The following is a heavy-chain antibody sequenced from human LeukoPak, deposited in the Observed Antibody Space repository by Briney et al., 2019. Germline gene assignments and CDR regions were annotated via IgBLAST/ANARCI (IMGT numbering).Heavy chain of an antibody. J-gene: IGHJ4*02. Sequence: PGGSLRLSCAASGFIFSDYYMSRVRQAPGKGLEWVANIKQDGSEKYYVDSVKGRFTISRDNAKNSLYLQMNSLRAEDTAVYYCASTDGDYMDYWGQGTLVTVSS. V-gene: IGHV3-7*03. CDR3: ASTDGDYMDY. CDR1: GFIFSDYY. CDR2: IKQDGSEK. D-gene: IGHD4-17*01.